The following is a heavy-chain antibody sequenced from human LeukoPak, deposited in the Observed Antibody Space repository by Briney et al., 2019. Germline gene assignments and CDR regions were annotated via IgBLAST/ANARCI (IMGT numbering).Heavy chain of an antibody. CDR2: IHSNGNT. CDR3: ATDRGSGWYDY. CDR1: GGSISSYY. V-gene: IGHV4-4*07. D-gene: IGHD6-19*01. J-gene: IGHJ4*02. Sequence: SETLSLTCTVSGGSISSYYWSWIRQPAGMGLEWIGRIHSNGNTNYNPSLKSRITMSLDTSKNQFSLKLSSVTAADTAAYYCATDRGSGWYDYWGQGTLVTVSS.